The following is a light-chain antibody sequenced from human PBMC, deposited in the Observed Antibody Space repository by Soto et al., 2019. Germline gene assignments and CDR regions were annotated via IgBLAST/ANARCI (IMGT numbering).Light chain of an antibody. CDR3: CSYAGSSTNWV. CDR2: EVS. J-gene: IGLJ3*02. Sequence: QSALTQPASVSGSPGQSITISCTGTSSDVGSYNLVSWYQQHPGKAPKLIIYEVSERPSGVSYRFSGSKSVSTASLTISGLQAEDEADYYCCSYAGSSTNWVFGGGTKLTVL. V-gene: IGLV2-23*02. CDR1: SSDVGSYNL.